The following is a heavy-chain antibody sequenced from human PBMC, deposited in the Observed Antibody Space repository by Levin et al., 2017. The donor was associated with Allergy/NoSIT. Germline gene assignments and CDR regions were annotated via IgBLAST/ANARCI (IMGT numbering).Heavy chain of an antibody. CDR2: ISYDGSNK. J-gene: IGHJ6*02. V-gene: IGHV3-30*18. CDR3: AKVDRGYYGSGSFFYGMDV. D-gene: IGHD3-10*01. CDR1: GFTFSSYG. Sequence: GGSLRLSCAASGFTFSSYGMHWVRQAPGKGLEWVAVISYDGSNKYYADSVKGRFTISRDNSKNTLYLQMNSLRAEDTAVYYCAKVDRGYYGSGSFFYGMDVWGQGTTVTVSS.